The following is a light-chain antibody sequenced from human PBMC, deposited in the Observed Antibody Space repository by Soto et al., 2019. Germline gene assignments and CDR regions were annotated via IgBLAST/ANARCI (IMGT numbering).Light chain of an antibody. V-gene: IGKV3-15*01. J-gene: IGKJ5*01. CDR2: GAS. Sequence: EVVMTQSPASLSASPGERVTLSCRASQSVSSNLAWYQQKPGQAPRLLIYGASTRATGIPARFSGSGSGTEFTLTISSLQSEDFAVYYCQQYNNWPQGITFGQGRRLEV. CDR3: QQYNNWPQGIT. CDR1: QSVSSN.